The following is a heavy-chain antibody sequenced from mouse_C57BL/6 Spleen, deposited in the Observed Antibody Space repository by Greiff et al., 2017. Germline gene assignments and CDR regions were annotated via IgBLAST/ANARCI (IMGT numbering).Heavy chain of an antibody. V-gene: IGHV1-42*01. J-gene: IGHJ1*03. Sequence: EVQLVESGPELVKPGASVKISCKASGYSFTGYYMNWVKQSPEKSLEWIGEINPSTGGTTYNQKFKAKATLTVDKSSSTAYMQLKSLTSEDSAVYYCARSPLLRRGYFDVWGTGTTVTVSA. CDR2: INPSTGGT. D-gene: IGHD2-4*01. CDR3: ARSPLLRRGYFDV. CDR1: GYSFTGYY.